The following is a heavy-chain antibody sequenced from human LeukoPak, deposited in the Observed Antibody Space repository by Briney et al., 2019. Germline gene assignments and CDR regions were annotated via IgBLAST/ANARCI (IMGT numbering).Heavy chain of an antibody. D-gene: IGHD4-17*01. CDR2: IGSSSSTI. V-gene: IGHV3-48*01. CDR3: ARDLDYGDYDPLYYFDY. J-gene: IGHJ4*02. Sequence: GGSLRLSCAASGFTFSSYSMNWFRQAPGKGLEWVSYIGSSSSTIYYADSVKGRFTISRDNAKNSLYLQMNSLRAEDTAVYYCARDLDYGDYDPLYYFDYWGQGTLVTVSS. CDR1: GFTFSSYS.